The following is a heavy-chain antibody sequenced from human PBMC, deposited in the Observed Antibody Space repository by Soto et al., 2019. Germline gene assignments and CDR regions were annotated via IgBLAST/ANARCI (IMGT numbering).Heavy chain of an antibody. CDR3: AKGASSSWYWNYYYYGMDV. D-gene: IGHD6-13*01. Sequence: GGSLRLSCAASGFTFSSYGMHWVRQAPGKGLGWVAVISYDGSNKYYADSVKGRFTSTRDNSKNTLYLQMNSLRAEDTAVYYCAKGASSSWYWNYYYYGMDVWGQGTTVTVSS. J-gene: IGHJ6*02. CDR2: ISYDGSNK. V-gene: IGHV3-30*18. CDR1: GFTFSSYG.